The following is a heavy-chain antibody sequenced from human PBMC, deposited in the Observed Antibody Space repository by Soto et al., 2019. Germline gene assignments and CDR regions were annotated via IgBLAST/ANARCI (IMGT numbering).Heavy chain of an antibody. V-gene: IGHV3-23*01. CDR1: GFTFSSYA. CDR3: AQASWDYGDY. J-gene: IGHJ4*02. Sequence: EVQLLESGGGLVQPGGSLRLSCAASGFTFSSYAMTWVRQAPGKGLEWVSAITGSGDSTYYEDSVKGRFTISRDNSKNTLYLQMYSLRADDSAVYYCAQASWDYGDYWGQGTLVTVSS. CDR2: ITGSGDST.